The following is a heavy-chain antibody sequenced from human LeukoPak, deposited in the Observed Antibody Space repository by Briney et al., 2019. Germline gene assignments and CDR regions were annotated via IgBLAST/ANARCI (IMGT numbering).Heavy chain of an antibody. Sequence: PSETLSLTCTVSGDSISTYYWSWIRQPPGKGLEWIAYIDYRGSTTYNPSLRSRVTISVDTSRNQSSLKLSSVTAADTAVYYCARSRSGYSYDHAAFEIWGQGTMVTVSS. CDR2: IDYRGST. CDR3: ARSRSGYSYDHAAFEI. CDR1: GDSISTYY. J-gene: IGHJ3*02. D-gene: IGHD5-18*01. V-gene: IGHV4-59*01.